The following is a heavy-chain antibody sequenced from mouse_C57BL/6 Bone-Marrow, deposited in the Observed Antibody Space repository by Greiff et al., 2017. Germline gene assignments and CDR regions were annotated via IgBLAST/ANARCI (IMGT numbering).Heavy chain of an antibody. CDR3: TNITTVVATWWYFDV. Sequence: VQLQQSGAELVKPGASVKLSCTASGFNINDYYMHWVKQRPEQGLEWIGWIDPENGGTKYASKFQGKATITADTSSNTAYLQLSSLTSEDTAVYYCTNITTVVATWWYFDVWGTGTTVTVSA. CDR1: GFNINDYY. V-gene: IGHV14-4*01. J-gene: IGHJ1*03. CDR2: IDPENGGT. D-gene: IGHD1-1*01.